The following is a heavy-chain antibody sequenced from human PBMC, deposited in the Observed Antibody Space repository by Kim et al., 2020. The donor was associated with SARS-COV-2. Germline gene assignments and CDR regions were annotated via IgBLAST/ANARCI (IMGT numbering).Heavy chain of an antibody. CDR3: ARDLEATSLPGIAAAGPV. J-gene: IGHJ4*02. Sequence: SETLSLTCTVSGGSISSYYWSWIRQPPGKGLEWIGYIYYSGSTNYNPSLKSRVTISVDTSKNQFSLKLSSVTAADTAVYYCARDLEATSLPGIAAAGPVWGQGTLVTVSS. CDR2: IYYSGST. CDR1: GGSISSYY. D-gene: IGHD6-13*01. V-gene: IGHV4-59*12.